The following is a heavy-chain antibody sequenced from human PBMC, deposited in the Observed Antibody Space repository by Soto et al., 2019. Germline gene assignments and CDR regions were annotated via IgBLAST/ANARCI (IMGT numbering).Heavy chain of an antibody. CDR1: GYTFTNYG. V-gene: IGHV1-18*01. CDR2: ISAYNGDT. CDR3: ARDPPKSYGSGKGDY. Sequence: QVQLVQSGAEVKMPGASVKVSCKASGYTFTNYGFSWVRQAPGQGLQWVGWISAYNGDTNYAQRFHGRVTLTTDTSTTTAYMELRSLTSDDTAVYYCARDPPKSYGSGKGDYWGQGTPVTVSS. J-gene: IGHJ4*02. D-gene: IGHD3-10*01.